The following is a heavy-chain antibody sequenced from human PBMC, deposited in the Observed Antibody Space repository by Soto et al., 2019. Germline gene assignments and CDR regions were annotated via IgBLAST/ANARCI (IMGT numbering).Heavy chain of an antibody. J-gene: IGHJ6*02. Sequence: GGSLRLSCAASGMSFTSYWIHWVRQDPGKGLVWVSRINNDGTSTNYADSVKGRFTISRDNAKNTVFLQMNSLRAEDTGVYYCARDNFYYGLDVWGQGATVTV. CDR1: GMSFTSYW. CDR3: ARDNFYYGLDV. CDR2: INNDGTST. V-gene: IGHV3-74*01.